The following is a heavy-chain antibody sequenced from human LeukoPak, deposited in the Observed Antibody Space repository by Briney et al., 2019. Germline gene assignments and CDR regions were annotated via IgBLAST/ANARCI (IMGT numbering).Heavy chain of an antibody. J-gene: IGHJ4*02. D-gene: IGHD2-21*02. V-gene: IGHV3-21*01. CDR2: ISSSSSYI. CDR3: ARDQLRCGGDCYSYYFDY. Sequence: GGSLRLSCAASGFTFSSYSMNWVRQAPGKGLEWVSSISSSSSYIYYADPVKGRFTISRDNAKNSLYLQMNSLRAEDTAVYYCARDQLRCGGDCYSYYFDYWGQGTLVTVSS. CDR1: GFTFSSYS.